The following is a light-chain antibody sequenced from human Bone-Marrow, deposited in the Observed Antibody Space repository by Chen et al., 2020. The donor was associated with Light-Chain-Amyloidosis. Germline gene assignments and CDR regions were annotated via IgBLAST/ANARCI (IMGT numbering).Light chain of an antibody. CDR3: QVCDSCSDRPV. CDR1: NIGSTS. V-gene: IGLV3-21*02. CDR2: DDS. J-gene: IGLJ3*02. Sequence: SYVLTQPSSVSVAPGQTATIACGGNNIGSTSVHWYQQTPGQAPLLVVYDDSDRPSGIPERFSGSNSGNTATLTISRVEAGDEADYYCQVCDSCSDRPVFGGGTKLPVL.